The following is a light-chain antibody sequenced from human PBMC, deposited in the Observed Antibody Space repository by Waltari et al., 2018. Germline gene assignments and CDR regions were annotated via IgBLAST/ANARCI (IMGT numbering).Light chain of an antibody. V-gene: IGKV3-20*01. CDR3: QQFSGLPEPISRPWT. J-gene: IGKJ1*01. CDR1: QRVSRRY. CDR2: ASS. Sequence: EIVLTQSPDTLSLSPGETATLSCRASQRVSRRYFAWYQQRPGQGPRLLIFASSNRTAGVPDRFSGAGSETVFTLTISRLQPEDSAVYFCQQFSGLPEPISRPWTFGQGTKV.